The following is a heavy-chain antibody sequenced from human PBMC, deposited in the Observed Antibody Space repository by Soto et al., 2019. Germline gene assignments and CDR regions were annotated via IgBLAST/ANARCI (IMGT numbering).Heavy chain of an antibody. CDR1: VGTFSSYA. J-gene: IGHJ6*02. Sequence: QVQLVQSGAEVKKPGSSVKVSCKASVGTFSSYAISWVRQAPGQGLEWMGGIIPIFGTANYAQKFQGRVTITADESTSTAYMELSSLRSEDTAVYYCARVLMGGDYVDYYYGMDVWGQGTTVTVSS. V-gene: IGHV1-69*01. CDR3: ARVLMGGDYVDYYYGMDV. D-gene: IGHD4-17*01. CDR2: IIPIFGTA.